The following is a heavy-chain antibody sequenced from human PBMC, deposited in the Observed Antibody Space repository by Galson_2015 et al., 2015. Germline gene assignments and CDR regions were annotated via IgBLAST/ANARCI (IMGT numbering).Heavy chain of an antibody. J-gene: IGHJ5*02. CDR2: INPSGGST. CDR1: GYTFTSYY. CDR3: ARDHLARSDIVATSIWFDP. Sequence: KVSCKASGYTFTSYYMHWVRQAPGQGLEWMGIINPSGGSTSYAQKFQGRVTMTRDTSTSTVYMELSSLRSEDTAVYYCARDHLARSDIVATSIWFDPWGQGTLVTVSS. D-gene: IGHD5-12*01. V-gene: IGHV1-46*01.